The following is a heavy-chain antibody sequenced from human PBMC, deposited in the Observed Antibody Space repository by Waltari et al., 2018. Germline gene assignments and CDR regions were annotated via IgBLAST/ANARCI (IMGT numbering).Heavy chain of an antibody. CDR2: INGGGVNT. D-gene: IGHD4-4*01. V-gene: IGHV3-23*01. CDR3: AKHPTVGNFDY. Sequence: VQVLESGGGLVQPGGSLRLSFSASGCTFSNHAITRVRQAPGKGLEWVSVINGGGVNTYYEDSVKGRLTISRDNSKNSLYLQMNSLRAEDTAVYYCAKHPTVGNFDYWGQGTLVTVSP. J-gene: IGHJ4*02. CDR1: GCTFSNHA.